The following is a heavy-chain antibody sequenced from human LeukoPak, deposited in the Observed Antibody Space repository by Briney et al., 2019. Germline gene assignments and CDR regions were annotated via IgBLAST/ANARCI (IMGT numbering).Heavy chain of an antibody. CDR2: ISGSGGST. CDR3: AKDPSVVPAANWFDP. Sequence: GGSLRLSCAASGFTFSSYAMSWVRQAPGKGLDWASAISGSGGSTYYADSVKGRFTISRDNSKNTLYLQMNSLRAEDTAVYYCAKDPSVVPAANWFDPWGQGTLVTVSS. V-gene: IGHV3-23*01. J-gene: IGHJ5*02. D-gene: IGHD2-2*01. CDR1: GFTFSSYA.